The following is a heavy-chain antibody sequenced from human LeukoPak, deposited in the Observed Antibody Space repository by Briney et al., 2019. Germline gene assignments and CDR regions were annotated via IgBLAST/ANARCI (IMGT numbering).Heavy chain of an antibody. D-gene: IGHD1-1*01. V-gene: IGHV4-34*01. CDR3: ARGWFRFWYNNYGDDNAFDI. CDR1: GGSLSCYF. Sequence: PSETLSLTCAVDGGSLSCYFWSWICQVPGKGLEWSGEVNQSGRTNYNPSLKSRVTISVDTSKNQISLKLSFVTATDTAMYFCARGWFRFWYNNYGDDNAFDIWGHGTMFTVSS. CDR2: VNQSGRT. J-gene: IGHJ3*02.